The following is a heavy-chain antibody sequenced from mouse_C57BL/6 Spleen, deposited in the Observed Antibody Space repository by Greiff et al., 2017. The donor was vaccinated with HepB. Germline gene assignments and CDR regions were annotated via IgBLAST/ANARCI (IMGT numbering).Heavy chain of an antibody. CDR2: MNPNYGTT. CDR1: GYSFTDYN. Sequence: VQLQQSGPELVKPGASVKISCKASGYSFTDYNMNWVKQSNGKSLEWIGGMNPNYGTTSYNQKFKGKATLTVDQSSSKAYMQLNSLTAEDSAVYYCARSFDDGNYEDAMDYWGQGTSVTVSS. V-gene: IGHV1-39*01. D-gene: IGHD2-1*01. CDR3: ARSFDDGNYEDAMDY. J-gene: IGHJ4*01.